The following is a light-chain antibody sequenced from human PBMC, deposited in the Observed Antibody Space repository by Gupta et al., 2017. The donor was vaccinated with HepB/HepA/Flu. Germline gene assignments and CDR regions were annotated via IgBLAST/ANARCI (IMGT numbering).Light chain of an antibody. V-gene: IGLV3-1*01. CDR1: KLRDKY. J-gene: IGLJ2*01. Sequence: SYELTQPPSVSVSPGQTASITCSGDKLRDKYTSWYQQKPGQSPFLVIYEDSLRPSGIPERFSGSTSGNTATLTISGTQAVDEADYYCQAWDRRALVFGGGTKLAVL. CDR3: QAWDRRALV. CDR2: EDS.